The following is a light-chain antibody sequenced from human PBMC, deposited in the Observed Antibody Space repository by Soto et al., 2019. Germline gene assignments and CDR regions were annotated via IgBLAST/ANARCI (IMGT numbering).Light chain of an antibody. CDR3: QHYKESST. V-gene: IGKV1-5*03. CDR2: EAS. J-gene: IGKJ1*01. Sequence: DIQMTQSPSTLSASGGDRVTITCRASQSISSWLAWYQQKPGKAPKLLIYEASSSEIGVPPRFSGSGFGTEFTLTISSLQPADFATYYCQHYKESSTFGQGTRLEIK. CDR1: QSISSW.